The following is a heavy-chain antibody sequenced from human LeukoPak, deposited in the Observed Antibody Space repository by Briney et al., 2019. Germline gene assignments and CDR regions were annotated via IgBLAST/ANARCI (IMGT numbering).Heavy chain of an antibody. CDR1: GFTFDDYA. J-gene: IGHJ3*02. Sequence: GGSLRLSCAASGFTFDDYAMHWVRQAPGKGLEWVSGISWNSGSIGYADSVKGRFTISRDNAKNSLYQQMNSLRAEDTALYYCAKGGGSLIGAFDIWGQGTMVTVSS. CDR2: ISWNSGSI. D-gene: IGHD2-15*01. V-gene: IGHV3-9*01. CDR3: AKGGGSLIGAFDI.